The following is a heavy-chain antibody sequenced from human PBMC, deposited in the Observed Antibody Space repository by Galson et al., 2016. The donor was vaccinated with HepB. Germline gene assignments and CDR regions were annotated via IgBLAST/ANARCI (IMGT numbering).Heavy chain of an antibody. D-gene: IGHD4-23*01. J-gene: IGHJ5*02. CDR2: IWYGGINK. Sequence: SLRLSCAASGFTFSTYGMHWVRQAPGKGLEWVAVIWYGGINKYYADSVKGRFTISRDNAKNTLYLQMNSLRAEDTAVYFCVRDHSVVPTTAYNWFDPWGRGALVTVSS. V-gene: IGHV3-33*01. CDR3: VRDHSVVPTTAYNWFDP. CDR1: GFTFSTYG.